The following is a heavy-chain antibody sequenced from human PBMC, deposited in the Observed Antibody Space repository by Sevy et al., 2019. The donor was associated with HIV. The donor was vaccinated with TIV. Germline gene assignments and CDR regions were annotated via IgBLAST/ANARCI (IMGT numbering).Heavy chain of an antibody. Sequence: GGSLRLSCAASGFTFDDYAMHWVRQAPGKGLEWISGISWNSGSIGHADSVKGRFTISRDNAKNSLYLQMNSLRAEDTALYYCAKDISYGGRGRVRGGDAFDIWGQGTMVTVSS. CDR2: ISWNSGSI. J-gene: IGHJ3*02. CDR3: AKDISYGGRGRVRGGDAFDI. D-gene: IGHD3-16*01. V-gene: IGHV3-9*01. CDR1: GFTFDDYA.